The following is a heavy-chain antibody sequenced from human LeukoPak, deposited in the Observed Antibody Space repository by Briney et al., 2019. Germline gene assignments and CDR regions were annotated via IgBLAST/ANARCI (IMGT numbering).Heavy chain of an antibody. Sequence: GGSLRLSCAASGFTFNNYAMSWVRQAPGKGLEWVSYISSSSSTIYYADSVKGRFTISRDNAKNSLYLQMNSLRAEDTAVYYCARAKRELAAAGYDYWGQGTLVTVSS. J-gene: IGHJ4*02. CDR3: ARAKRELAAAGYDY. D-gene: IGHD6-13*01. V-gene: IGHV3-48*04. CDR1: GFTFNNYA. CDR2: ISSSSSTI.